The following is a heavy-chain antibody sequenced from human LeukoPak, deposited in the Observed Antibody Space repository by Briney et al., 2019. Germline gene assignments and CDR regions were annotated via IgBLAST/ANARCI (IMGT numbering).Heavy chain of an antibody. CDR2: FDPEDGET. CDR1: GYTLTELS. D-gene: IGHD5-12*01. V-gene: IGHV1-24*01. CDR3: ATGFRGFNWFDP. Sequence: GASVKVSCKVSGYTLTELSMLWVRQAPGKGLEWMGGFDPEDGETIYAQKFQGRVTMTEDTSTDTAYMELSSLRSEDAAVYYCATGFRGFNWFDPWGQGTLVTVSS. J-gene: IGHJ5*02.